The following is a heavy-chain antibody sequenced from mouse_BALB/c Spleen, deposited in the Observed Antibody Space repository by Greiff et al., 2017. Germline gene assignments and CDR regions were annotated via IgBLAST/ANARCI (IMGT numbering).Heavy chain of an antibody. CDR1: GFNIKDTY. V-gene: IGHV14-3*02. CDR2: IDPANGNT. D-gene: IGHD4-1*01. Sequence: VHVKQSGAELVKPGASVKLSCTASGFNIKDTYMHWVKQRPEQGLEWIGRIDPANGNTKYDPKFQGKATITADTSSNTAYLQLSSLTSEDTAVYYCANWEGGNFAYWGQGTLVTVSA. J-gene: IGHJ3*01. CDR3: ANWEGGNFAY.